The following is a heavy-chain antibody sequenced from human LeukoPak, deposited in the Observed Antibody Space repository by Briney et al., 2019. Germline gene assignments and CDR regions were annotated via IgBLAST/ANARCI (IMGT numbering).Heavy chain of an antibody. V-gene: IGHV1-18*01. CDR3: ARGPAGELDY. J-gene: IGHJ4*02. D-gene: IGHD3-10*01. CDR1: GYTFTSYG. CDR2: ISAYNGNT. Sequence: ASVKVSCKASGYTFTSYGISWVRQAPGQGLEWMGWISAYNGNTNYAQKLQDRVTMTRNTSISTAYMELSSLRSEDTAVYYCARGPAGELDYWGQGTLVTVSS.